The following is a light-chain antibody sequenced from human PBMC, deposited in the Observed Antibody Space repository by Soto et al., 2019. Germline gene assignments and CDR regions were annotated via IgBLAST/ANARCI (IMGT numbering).Light chain of an antibody. Sequence: QSVLTQPASVSWAPGQSITISCTGTSSDVGKYTFVSWYGQHPGKAPKLIIFEVNKRPSGVSNRFSGSKSGNTASLTISGLQAEDEANYYCCLYGGSNNYVVFGGGTKLTVL. CDR1: SSDVGKYTF. J-gene: IGLJ2*01. CDR2: EVN. V-gene: IGLV2-23*02. CDR3: CLYGGSNNYVV.